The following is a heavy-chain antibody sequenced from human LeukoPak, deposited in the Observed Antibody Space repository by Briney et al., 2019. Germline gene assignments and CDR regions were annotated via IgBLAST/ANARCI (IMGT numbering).Heavy chain of an antibody. D-gene: IGHD1-14*01. CDR1: GGSVSGHY. Sequence: PSETLSLTCTVSGGSVSGHYWSWLRQTPGKGLEWIGYILYSGSTRYNPSLGSRVTISVDTSKDLFSLKLTSVTAADTALYYCARHRGQYNVHDAFDIWGPGTLVAVSS. J-gene: IGHJ3*02. CDR3: ARHRGQYNVHDAFDI. V-gene: IGHV4-59*08. CDR2: ILYSGST.